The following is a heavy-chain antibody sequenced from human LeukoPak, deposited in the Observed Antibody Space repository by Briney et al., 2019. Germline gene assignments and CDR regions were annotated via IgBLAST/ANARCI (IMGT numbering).Heavy chain of an antibody. D-gene: IGHD2-15*01. V-gene: IGHV4-34*01. J-gene: IGHJ2*01. CDR3: ARRISLHWYFDL. CDR2: IYHSGST. CDR1: GGSFSGYY. Sequence: PSETLSLTCAVYGGSFSGYYWSWIRQPPGKGLEWIGSIYHSGSTYYNPSLKSRVTISVDTSKNQFSLKLSSVTAADTAVYYCARRISLHWYFDLWGRGTLVTVSS.